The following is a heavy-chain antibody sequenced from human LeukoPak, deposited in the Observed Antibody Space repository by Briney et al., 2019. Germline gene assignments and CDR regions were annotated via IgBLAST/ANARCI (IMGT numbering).Heavy chain of an antibody. CDR2: IIPIFGTA. D-gene: IGHD1-20*01. Sequence: ASVKVSCKASGGTFGSYAISWVRQAPGQGLEWMGGIIPIFGTANYAQKFQGRVTITADESTSTAYMELSSLRSEDTAVYYCARGINWNDDLDYWGQGTLVTVSS. J-gene: IGHJ4*02. V-gene: IGHV1-69*13. CDR1: GGTFGSYA. CDR3: ARGINWNDDLDY.